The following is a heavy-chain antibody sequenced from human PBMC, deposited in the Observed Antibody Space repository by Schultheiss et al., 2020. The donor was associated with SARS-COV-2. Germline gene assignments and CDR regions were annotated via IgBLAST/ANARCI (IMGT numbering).Heavy chain of an antibody. J-gene: IGHJ6*03. CDR1: GGSISSGGYY. CDR3: ARNYYNYYYYMDV. V-gene: IGHV4-31*03. CDR2: IYYSGST. Sequence: SQTLSLTCTVSGGSISSGGYYWSWIRQHPGKGLEWIGYIYYSGSTNYNPSLKSRVTMSVDTSKNQFSLNLSSVTAADTAVYYCARNYYNYYYYMDVWGKGTTVTVSS.